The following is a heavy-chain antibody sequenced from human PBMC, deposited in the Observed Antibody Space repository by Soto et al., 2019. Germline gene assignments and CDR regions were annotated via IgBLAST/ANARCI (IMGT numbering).Heavy chain of an antibody. D-gene: IGHD2-15*01. V-gene: IGHV3-23*01. CDR2: ISGSGGST. J-gene: IGHJ6*02. CDR3: AKVEVGPYYYYYYGMDV. CDR1: GFTFSSYA. Sequence: EVQLLESGGGLVQPGGSLRLSCAASGFTFSSYAMSWVRQAPGKGLEWVSAISGSGGSTYYADSVKGRFTISRDNSKNTLYLQMNSLRAEDTAVYYCAKVEVGPYYYYYYGMDVWGQGTTVTVSS.